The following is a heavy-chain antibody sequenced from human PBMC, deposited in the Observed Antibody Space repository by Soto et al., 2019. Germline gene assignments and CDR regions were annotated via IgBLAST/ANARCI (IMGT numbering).Heavy chain of an antibody. D-gene: IGHD6-13*01. V-gene: IGHV4-38-2*01. Sequence: SETLPLTSGVCGYRISGGYYWCWMRQTPGKGLEWIGSIYHSGTAYYNPSLQSRVTISVDTSKNQFSLKLNFVTAEDTAMSYCARKSITAPGYFDYWGQGILVPVYS. CDR1: GYRISGGYY. CDR3: ARKSITAPGYFDY. J-gene: IGHJ4*02. CDR2: IYHSGTA.